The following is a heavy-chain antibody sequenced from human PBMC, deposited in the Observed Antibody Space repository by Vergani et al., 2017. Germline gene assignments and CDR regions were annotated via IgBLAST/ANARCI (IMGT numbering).Heavy chain of an antibody. Sequence: EVQLVESGGGLVQPGGSLRLSCAASGFTFDDYAMHWVRQAPGKGLEWVSGISWNSGSTGYADSVKGRFTISRDNAKNSLYLQMNSLRAEDTALYYCAKSDLGSGSYYYPYYYYGMDVWGQGTTVTVSS. V-gene: IGHV3-9*01. D-gene: IGHD3-10*01. J-gene: IGHJ6*02. CDR2: ISWNSGST. CDR3: AKSDLGSGSYYYPYYYYGMDV. CDR1: GFTFDDYA.